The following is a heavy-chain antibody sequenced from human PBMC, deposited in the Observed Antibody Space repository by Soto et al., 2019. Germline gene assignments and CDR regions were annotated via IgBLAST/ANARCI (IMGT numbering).Heavy chain of an antibody. CDR2: IYYSGST. Sequence: SETLSLTCTVSVGSVSSVSYYWSWIRQPPGKGLEWIGYIYYSGSTNYNPSLKSRVTISVDTSKNQFSLKLSSVTAADTAVYYCARARIVVVPAAMHYYYYYGMDVWGQGTTVTVS. V-gene: IGHV4-61*01. J-gene: IGHJ6*02. CDR1: VGSVSSVSYY. CDR3: ARARIVVVPAAMHYYYYYGMDV. D-gene: IGHD2-2*01.